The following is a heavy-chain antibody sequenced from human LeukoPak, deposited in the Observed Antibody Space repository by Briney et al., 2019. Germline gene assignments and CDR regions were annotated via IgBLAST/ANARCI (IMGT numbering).Heavy chain of an antibody. Sequence: NASETLSLTCTVSGGSISSDYWTWIRQPPGKGLEWIGYMYYTGSTNYNPSLKSRVTISVDTSKKQFSLKLTSVTAADTAVYYCARSRAAAGYYMDVWGKGTTVTVSS. CDR2: MYYTGST. J-gene: IGHJ6*03. CDR1: GGSISSDY. V-gene: IGHV4-59*01. CDR3: ARSRAAAGYYMDV. D-gene: IGHD6-13*01.